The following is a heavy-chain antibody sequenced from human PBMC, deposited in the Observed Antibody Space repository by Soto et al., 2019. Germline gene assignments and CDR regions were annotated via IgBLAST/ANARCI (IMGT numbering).Heavy chain of an antibody. Sequence: SVKGRFTISRDNSKNTLYLQMNNLRAEDTAVYYCARTSYYDSSGSTYYFGYWGQGTLVTVSS. D-gene: IGHD3-22*01. CDR3: ARTSYYDSSGSTYYFGY. V-gene: IGHV3-30*01. J-gene: IGHJ4*02.